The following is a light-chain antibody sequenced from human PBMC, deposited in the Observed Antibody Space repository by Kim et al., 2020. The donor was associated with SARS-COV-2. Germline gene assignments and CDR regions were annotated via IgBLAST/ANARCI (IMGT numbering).Light chain of an antibody. CDR2: GRD. CDR1: SLRSYY. J-gene: IGLJ2*01. V-gene: IGLV3-19*01. Sequence: SSELTQDPAVSVALGQTVRITCLGDSLRSYYATWYKQKPRQAPLLVIFGRDNRPSGIPDLFSGSTSGNTASLTISGAQAEDEAYFYCQSLDSGSNVVFGGGTQLTVL. CDR3: QSLDSGSNVV.